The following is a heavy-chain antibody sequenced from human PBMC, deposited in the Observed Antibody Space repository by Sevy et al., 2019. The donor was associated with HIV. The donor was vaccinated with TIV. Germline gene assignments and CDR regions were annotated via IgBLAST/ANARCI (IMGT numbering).Heavy chain of an antibody. D-gene: IGHD5-18*01. J-gene: IGHJ4*02. CDR2: IYSGGST. V-gene: IGHV3-53*01. CDR3: ASRLSYSYGYGSY. Sequence: GGSLRLSCAASGFTVSSNYMSWVRQAPGKGLEWVSVIYSGGSTYYADSVKGRFTISRDNSKNTLYFQMNSLRAEDTAVYYCASRLSYSYGYGSYWGQGTLVTVSS. CDR1: GFTVSSNY.